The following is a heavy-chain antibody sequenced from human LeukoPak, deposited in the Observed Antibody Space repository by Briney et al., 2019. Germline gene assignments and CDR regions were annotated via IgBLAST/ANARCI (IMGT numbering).Heavy chain of an antibody. CDR1: GDSIGSYF. J-gene: IGHJ6*02. CDR3: ARDGRTYGLDV. Sequence: SETLSLTCTVSGDSIGSYFWSWIRQSPGKGLEWIGHIYHSGSTNYNPSLKSRVTISLDTPKNQFSLKLNSVTAADTAVYYCARDGRTYGLDVWGQGATVTVSS. CDR2: IYHSGST. V-gene: IGHV4-59*01.